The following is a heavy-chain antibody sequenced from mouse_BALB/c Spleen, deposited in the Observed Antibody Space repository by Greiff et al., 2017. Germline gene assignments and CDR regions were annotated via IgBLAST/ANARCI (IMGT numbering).Heavy chain of an antibody. CDR2: ISYSGST. V-gene: IGHV3-2*02. J-gene: IGHJ3*01. D-gene: IGHD4-1*01. Sequence: VQLKESGPGLVKPSQSLSLTCTVTGYSITSDYAWNWIRQFPGNKLEWMGYISYSGSTSYNPSLKSRISITRDTSKNQFFLQLNSVTTEDTATYYCATWDGEFAYWGQGTLVTVSA. CDR1: GYSITSDYA. CDR3: ATWDGEFAY.